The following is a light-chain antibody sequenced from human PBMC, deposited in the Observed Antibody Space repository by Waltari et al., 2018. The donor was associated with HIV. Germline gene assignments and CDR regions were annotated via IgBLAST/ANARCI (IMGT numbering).Light chain of an antibody. J-gene: IGLJ3*02. CDR3: ALYMGSGTWV. Sequence: QTVVTQEPSFSVSPGGTVTLTCDLSSGSVSSTYYPRWYQQTPGPAPLTLIYSTTTRSSGVPDLFAGSILGNKAALTITGAQADDESVYYCALYMGSGTWVFGGGTKLTVL. CDR1: SGSVSSTYY. CDR2: STT. V-gene: IGLV8-61*01.